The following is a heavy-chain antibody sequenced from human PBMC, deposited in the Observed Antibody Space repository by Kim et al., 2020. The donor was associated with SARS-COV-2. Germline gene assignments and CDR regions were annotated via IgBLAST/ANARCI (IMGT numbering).Heavy chain of an antibody. V-gene: IGHV3-48*02. D-gene: IGHD3-16*01. J-gene: IGHJ6*02. CDR3: ARDGGVAYGMDV. Sequence: YCADFVKGRFTISRDNSKNSLYLQMSSLRDEDSAVYYCARDGGVAYGMDVWGQGTPVTVSS.